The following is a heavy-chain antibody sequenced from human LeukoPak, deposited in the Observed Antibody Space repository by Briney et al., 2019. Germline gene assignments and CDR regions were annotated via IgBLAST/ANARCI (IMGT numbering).Heavy chain of an antibody. D-gene: IGHD3-22*01. CDR3: ASGITMIVVDPGGAFDI. Sequence: SVKVSCKASGGTSSSYAISWVRQAPGQGLEWMGGIIPIFGTANYAQKFQGRVTITADKSTSTAYMELSSLRSEDTAVYYCASGITMIVVDPGGAFDIWGQGTMVTVSS. CDR1: GGTSSSYA. V-gene: IGHV1-69*06. CDR2: IIPIFGTA. J-gene: IGHJ3*02.